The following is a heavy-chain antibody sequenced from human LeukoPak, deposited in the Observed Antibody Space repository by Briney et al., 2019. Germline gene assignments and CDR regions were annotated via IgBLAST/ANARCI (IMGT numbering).Heavy chain of an antibody. Sequence: PGGSLRLSCAASGFTFSSYAMSWVRQAPGKGLEWVSAISGSGGSTYYADSVKGRFTISRDNSKNTLYLQMNSLRAEDTAVYYCAKPVGRYYYYGMDVWGQGTTVTVSS. D-gene: IGHD1-26*01. CDR2: ISGSGGST. V-gene: IGHV3-23*01. J-gene: IGHJ6*02. CDR1: GFTFSSYA. CDR3: AKPVGRYYYYGMDV.